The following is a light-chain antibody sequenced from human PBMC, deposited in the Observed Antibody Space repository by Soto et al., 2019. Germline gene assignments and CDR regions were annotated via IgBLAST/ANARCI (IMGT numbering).Light chain of an antibody. V-gene: IGKV1-39*01. J-gene: IGKJ2*01. CDR1: QIISTY. Sequence: DIQMTQSPSSLATSVGDRVTISCRASQIISTYLNWYQQKPGQVPTLLIYGASSLQSGVPSRFSASGSGTDFTLSISSLQREDFATYYCQQSYSTPHTFGKGTKLESK. CDR3: QQSYSTPHT. CDR2: GAS.